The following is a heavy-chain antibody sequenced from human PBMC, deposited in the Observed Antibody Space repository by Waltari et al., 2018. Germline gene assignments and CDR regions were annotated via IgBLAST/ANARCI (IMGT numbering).Heavy chain of an antibody. D-gene: IGHD2-15*01. J-gene: IGHJ5*02. CDR2: ILPIVGTA. CDR1: GGTFSSYA. CDR3: ARRKEDCSGGSCYPGRFDP. Sequence: QVQLVQSGAEVKKPGSSVKVSCKASGGTFSSYAISWVRQAPGQGLEWMGGILPIVGTANDAQKFQGRVTITADEATSTAYMELSSLRSEDTAVYYCARRKEDCSGGSCYPGRFDPWGQGTLVTVSS. V-gene: IGHV1-69*01.